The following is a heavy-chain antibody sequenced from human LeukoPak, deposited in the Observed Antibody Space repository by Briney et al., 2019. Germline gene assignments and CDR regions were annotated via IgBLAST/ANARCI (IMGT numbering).Heavy chain of an antibody. Sequence: ASVKVSCKASGYTFKSYAITWVRQAPGRGLEWMGWIDPYSGNTNYAQKFQGRVTMTTETFTSTADMEVTSLRSDDTAVYYCARGVGNEGLTIWGQGTLVTVSS. CDR2: IDPYSGNT. V-gene: IGHV1-18*01. D-gene: IGHD1-26*01. J-gene: IGHJ3*02. CDR3: ARGVGNEGLTI. CDR1: GYTFKSYA.